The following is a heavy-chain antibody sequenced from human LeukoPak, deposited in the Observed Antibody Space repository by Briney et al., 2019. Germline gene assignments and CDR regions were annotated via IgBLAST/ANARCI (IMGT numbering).Heavy chain of an antibody. Sequence: SQTLSLTCTVSGGSISSDLYYWSWIRQPPGKGLEWIGEINHSGSTNYNPSLKSRVTISVDTSKNQFSLKLSSVTAADTAVYYCARGRRYCSSTSCYPPNWFDPWGQGTLVTVSS. D-gene: IGHD2-2*01. CDR2: INHSGST. CDR3: ARGRRYCSSTSCYPPNWFDP. V-gene: IGHV4-39*07. CDR1: GGSISSDLYY. J-gene: IGHJ5*02.